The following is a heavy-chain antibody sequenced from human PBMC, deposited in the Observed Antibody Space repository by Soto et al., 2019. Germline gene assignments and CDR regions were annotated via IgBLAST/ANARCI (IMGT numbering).Heavy chain of an antibody. D-gene: IGHD3-3*01. CDR3: AKGAPDYDFWSGPVAYYYGMEV. Sequence: RLSCAASGFTFSSYAMSWVRQAPGKGLGWVSAISGSGGSTYYADSVKGRFTISRDNSKNTLYLQMNSLRAEDTAVYYCAKGAPDYDFWSGPVAYYYGMEVWGQGTKVTVSS. J-gene: IGHJ6*02. V-gene: IGHV3-23*01. CDR2: ISGSGGST. CDR1: GFTFSSYA.